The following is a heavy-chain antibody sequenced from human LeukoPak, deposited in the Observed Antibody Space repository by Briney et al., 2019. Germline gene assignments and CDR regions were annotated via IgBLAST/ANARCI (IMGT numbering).Heavy chain of an antibody. CDR2: IHPEGNEK. D-gene: IGHD2-21*02. CDR1: GFTFSNFW. V-gene: IGHV3-7*04. CDR3: ARGDDFSGDH. J-gene: IGHJ4*02. Sequence: GGSLRLSCAVSGFTFSNFWMSWVRQAPGRGLEWVANIHPEGNEKYHVESVKGRFTISRDNTKNLLFLQMNGLRVEDTAVYYCARGDDFSGDHWGQGTLSPSPQ.